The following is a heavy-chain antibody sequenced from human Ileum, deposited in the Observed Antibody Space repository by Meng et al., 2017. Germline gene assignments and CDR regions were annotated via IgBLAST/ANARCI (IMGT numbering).Heavy chain of an antibody. CDR2: IYQVGST. J-gene: IGHJ4*02. Sequence: HLQPQESGSGLVTSSQTLSSTCTVSGGTISSSIYSWTWIRQPPGKGLEWIGYIYQVGSTNYNPSLKSRVTIFVDTSKNQFSLKLTSVTAADAAVYYCASSTSGPELNYWGQGTLVTVSS. D-gene: IGHD2/OR15-2a*01. CDR1: GGTISSSIYS. CDR3: ASSTSGPELNY. V-gene: IGHV4-30-2*01.